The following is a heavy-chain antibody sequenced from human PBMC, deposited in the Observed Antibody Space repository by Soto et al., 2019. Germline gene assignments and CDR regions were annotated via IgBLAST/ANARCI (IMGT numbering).Heavy chain of an antibody. V-gene: IGHV3-74*01. J-gene: IGHJ4*02. D-gene: IGHD3-9*01. CDR3: AREYYGLLTGYYNDH. CDR1: GFPFSSHW. CDR2: ISGDGTTI. Sequence: VQLVESGGDSVQPGGSLRLSCAASGFPFSSHWMHWVRHTPGKGLEWVSRISGDGTTIYYADSVTGRFTVSRDNAKNTLSLQMSGLGAEDTAVYYCAREYYGLLTGYYNDHWGQGTLVSVSS.